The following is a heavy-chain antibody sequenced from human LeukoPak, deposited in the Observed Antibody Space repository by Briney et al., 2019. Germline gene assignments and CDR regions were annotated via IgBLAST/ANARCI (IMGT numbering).Heavy chain of an antibody. CDR3: ARAAGGRRLFDY. CDR1: GFTVSNNY. V-gene: IGHV3-66*02. D-gene: IGHD2-15*01. Sequence: PGGSLRLSCAASGFTVSNNYMSWVRQAPGKGLEWVSDIYSGVGTYYADSVKGRFTISRDNSKNTLYLQMNSLRTEDTAIYYCARAAGGRRLFDYWGRGTLVTVSS. CDR2: IYSGVGT. J-gene: IGHJ4*02.